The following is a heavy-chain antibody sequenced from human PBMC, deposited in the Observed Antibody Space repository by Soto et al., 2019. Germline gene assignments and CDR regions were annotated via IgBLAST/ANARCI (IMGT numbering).Heavy chain of an antibody. CDR2: IKFDGSEK. D-gene: IGHD2-2*01. J-gene: IGHJ4*02. Sequence: LRLSCAASGFTFSDYWMSWVRQAPGKGPEWVANIKFDGSEKQYVDSVKGRFSISRDNSRNSLFLQMNSLRAGDTAVYYCVRDGGYCSSTTCYSPRNHYFDSWGQGTLVTVSS. CDR1: GFTFSDYW. CDR3: VRDGGYCSSTTCYSPRNHYFDS. V-gene: IGHV3-7*03.